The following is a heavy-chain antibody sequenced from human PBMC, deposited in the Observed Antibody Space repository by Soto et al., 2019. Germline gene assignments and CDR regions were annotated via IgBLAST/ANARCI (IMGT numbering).Heavy chain of an antibody. Sequence: SETLSLTCTFSGDSMSSSRSSSYYWAWIRQPPGKGLEWIGSIDYNGGTYYHPSLKSRVTISEDTSRNHFSLKLTSVTAADTAMYYCARPKTIGAAAGKGWFDPWGQGTLVT. CDR3: ARPKTIGAAAGKGWFDP. V-gene: IGHV4-39*01. J-gene: IGHJ5*02. CDR1: GDSMSSSRSSSYY. D-gene: IGHD6-13*01. CDR2: IDYNGGT.